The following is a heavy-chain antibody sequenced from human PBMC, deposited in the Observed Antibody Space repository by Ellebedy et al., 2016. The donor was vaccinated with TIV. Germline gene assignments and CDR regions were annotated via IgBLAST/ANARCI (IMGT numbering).Heavy chain of an antibody. CDR2: IKQDGSEK. Sequence: PGGSLRLSCVASGFTFSSNWMSWVRQAPGKGLEWVANIKQDGSEKYYVDSVKGRFTISRDNAKNSLYLQMNSLRAEDTAVYYCARDRRGYYGMDVWGQGTTVTVSS. J-gene: IGHJ6*02. V-gene: IGHV3-7*01. CDR3: ARDRRGYYGMDV. CDR1: GFTFSSNW.